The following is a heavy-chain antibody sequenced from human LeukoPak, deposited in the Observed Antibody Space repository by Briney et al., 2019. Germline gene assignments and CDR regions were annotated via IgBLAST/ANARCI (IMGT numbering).Heavy chain of an antibody. J-gene: IGHJ5*02. CDR1: GGSLSGYY. Sequence: SETLSLTCAVYGGSLSGYYWSWIRQPPGKGLEWIGEINHSGATNYNPSLKSRVTIAVDTSKNQFSLKLSSVTAADTAVYYCARHGRGWFDPWGQGTLVTVSS. CDR3: ARHGRGWFDP. D-gene: IGHD1-26*01. CDR2: INHSGAT. V-gene: IGHV4-34*01.